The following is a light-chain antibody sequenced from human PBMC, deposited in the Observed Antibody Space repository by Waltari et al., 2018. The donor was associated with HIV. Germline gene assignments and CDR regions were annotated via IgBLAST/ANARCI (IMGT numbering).Light chain of an antibody. V-gene: IGLV2-23*01. Sequence: QSALTQPASVSGSPGQSITISCTGTSSDVGNYTIVSWYQQYPGKAPKLMIYEAVKRPSGVSNRISASKSGNTASLTISGLQAEDEADYYCCSYGGSSTWVFGGGTKLTVL. CDR1: SSDVGNYTI. CDR3: CSYGGSSTWV. J-gene: IGLJ3*02. CDR2: EAV.